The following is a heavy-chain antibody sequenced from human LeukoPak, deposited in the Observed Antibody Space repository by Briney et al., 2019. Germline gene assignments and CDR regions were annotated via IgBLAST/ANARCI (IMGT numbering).Heavy chain of an antibody. CDR2: IYYSGST. CDR3: ARGTGGWYFDL. J-gene: IGHJ2*01. Sequence: SETLSLTCTVSGGSISSYYWSWIRQPPGKGLEWIGYIYYSGSTNYNPSLKSRVTISIDTSRNQFSLKLTSVTAADTAVYYCARGTGGWYFDLWGRGTLVTVSS. CDR1: GGSISSYY. V-gene: IGHV4-59*01. D-gene: IGHD1/OR15-1a*01.